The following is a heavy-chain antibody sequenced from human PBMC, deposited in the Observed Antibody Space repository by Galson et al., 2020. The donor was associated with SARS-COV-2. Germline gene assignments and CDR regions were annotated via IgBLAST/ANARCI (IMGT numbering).Heavy chain of an antibody. CDR2: ISGSGGST. Sequence: GGSLRLSCAASGFTFSSYAMSWVRQAPGKGLEWVSAISGSGGSTYYADSVKGRFTISRDNSKNTLYLQMNSLRAEDTAVYYCAKEVQIAVAGTLSYDYYYYMDVWGKGTTVGVSS. J-gene: IGHJ6*03. CDR1: GFTFSSYA. CDR3: AKEVQIAVAGTLSYDYYYYMDV. V-gene: IGHV3-23*01. D-gene: IGHD6-19*01.